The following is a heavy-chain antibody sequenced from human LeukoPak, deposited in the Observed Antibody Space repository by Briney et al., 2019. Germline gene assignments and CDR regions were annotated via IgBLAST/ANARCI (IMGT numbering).Heavy chain of an antibody. CDR1: RFTFSNYW. J-gene: IGHJ4*02. V-gene: IGHV3-7*01. CDR3: ASHSVGVLPIATFDY. D-gene: IGHD2-2*01. CDR2: IKQDGSEK. Sequence: GGSLRLSCAASRFTFSNYWMAWVRQAPGKGLEWVANIKQDGSEKYYVDSVKGRFTISRDNAKNSLFLQMNSLKDEDTAVYYCASHSVGVLPIATFDYWGQGTLVTVS.